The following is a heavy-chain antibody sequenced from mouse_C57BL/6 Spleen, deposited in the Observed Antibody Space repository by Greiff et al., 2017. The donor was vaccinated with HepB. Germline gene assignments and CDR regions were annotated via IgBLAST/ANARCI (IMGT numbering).Heavy chain of an antibody. D-gene: IGHD2-4*01. J-gene: IGHJ3*01. V-gene: IGHV1-7*01. CDR1: GYTFTSYW. CDR2: INPSSGYT. Sequence: QVQLKESGAELAKPGASVKLSCKASGYTFTSYWMHWGKQRPGQGLEWIGYINPSSGYTKYNQKFKDKATLTADKSSSTAYMQLSSLTDEDSAVYYCARDDYDWFAYWGQGTLVTVSA. CDR3: ARDDYDWFAY.